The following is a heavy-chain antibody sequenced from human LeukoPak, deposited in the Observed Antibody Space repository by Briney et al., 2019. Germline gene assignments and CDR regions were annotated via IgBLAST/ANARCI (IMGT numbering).Heavy chain of an antibody. Sequence: PSETLSRTCTVSGGSISSSSYYWGWIRQPPGKGLEWIGSIYYSGSTYYNPSLKSRVTISVDTSKNQFSLKLSSVTAADTAVYYCARLGVEIMVDYWGQGTLVTVSS. D-gene: IGHD5-24*01. CDR3: ARLGVEIMVDY. CDR1: GGSISSSSYY. J-gene: IGHJ4*02. CDR2: IYYSGST. V-gene: IGHV4-39*01.